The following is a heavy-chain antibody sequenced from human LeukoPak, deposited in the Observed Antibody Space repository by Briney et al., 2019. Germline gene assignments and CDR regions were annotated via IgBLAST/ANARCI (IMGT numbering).Heavy chain of an antibody. J-gene: IGHJ4*02. CDR1: VGSISNFY. V-gene: IGHV4-59*01. CDR3: ARDRPNSSSLDY. CDR2: IYYSGST. Sequence: PPETPSLTCTAPVGSISNFYGSWSRQPPGKGREWIGYIYYSGSTDYNPPLKSRVTMSVDTSKNQFSLRLSSVTAADTAVYYCARDRPNSSSLDYWGQGTLVTVSS. D-gene: IGHD6-6*01.